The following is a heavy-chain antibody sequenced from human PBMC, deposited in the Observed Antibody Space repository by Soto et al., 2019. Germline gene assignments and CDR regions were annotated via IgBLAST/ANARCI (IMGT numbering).Heavy chain of an antibody. CDR2: IIPIFGTA. J-gene: IGHJ6*02. V-gene: IGHV1-69*01. CDR3: ARDAVITMVRGVKGYYYGMDV. D-gene: IGHD3-10*01. CDR1: GGTFSSYA. Sequence: QVQLVQSGAEVKKPGSSVKVSCKASGGTFSSYAISWVRQAPGQGLEWMGGIIPIFGTANYAQKFQGRVTITADESTSTAYMELSSLRSEDTAVYYCARDAVITMVRGVKGYYYGMDVWGQGTTVTVSS.